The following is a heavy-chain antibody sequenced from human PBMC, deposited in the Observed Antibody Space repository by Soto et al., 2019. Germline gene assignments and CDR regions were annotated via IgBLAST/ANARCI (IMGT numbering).Heavy chain of an antibody. CDR3: AKEYTKKKVPNDAFDI. CDR1: GFTFSSYG. D-gene: IGHD2-2*01. CDR2: ISYDGSNK. Sequence: QVQLVESGGGVVQPGRSLRLSCAASGFTFSSYGMHWVRQAPGKGLEWVAVISYDGSNKYYADSVKGRFTISRDNSKNTLYLQMNSLRAEDTAVYYCAKEYTKKKVPNDAFDIWGQGTMVTVSS. J-gene: IGHJ3*02. V-gene: IGHV3-30*18.